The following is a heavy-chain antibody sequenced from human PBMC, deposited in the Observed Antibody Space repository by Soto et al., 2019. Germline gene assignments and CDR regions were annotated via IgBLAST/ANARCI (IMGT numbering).Heavy chain of an antibody. CDR3: ARGRIVPFDI. D-gene: IGHD2-2*01. CDR2: IYYSGST. V-gene: IGHV4-31*03. Sequence: PSETLSLTCTVSGGSINGYYWSWIRQHPGKGLEWIGYIYYSGSTYYNPSLKSRVTISVDTSKNQFSLKLSSVIAADTAVYYCARGRIVPFDIWGQGTMVTVSS. CDR1: GGSINGYY. J-gene: IGHJ3*02.